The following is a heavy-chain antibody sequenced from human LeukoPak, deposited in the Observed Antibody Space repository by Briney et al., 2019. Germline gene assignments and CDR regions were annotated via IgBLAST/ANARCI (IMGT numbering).Heavy chain of an antibody. V-gene: IGHV3-11*06. CDR1: GFTFSDSY. Sequence: GGSLRLSCAASGFTFSDSYMTWIRQAPGKGLEWLSYISGSGSYTNYADSVKGRFTTSRDNATNSLYLQMNSLRAEDTAVYYCARVGSIAAAGTPDYWGQGTLVTVSS. CDR3: ARVGSIAAAGTPDY. D-gene: IGHD6-13*01. J-gene: IGHJ4*02. CDR2: ISGSGSYT.